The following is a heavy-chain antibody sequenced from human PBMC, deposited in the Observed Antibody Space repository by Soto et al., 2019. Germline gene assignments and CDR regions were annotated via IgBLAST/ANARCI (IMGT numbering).Heavy chain of an antibody. V-gene: IGHV3-30*04. CDR1: GFTFSNYA. D-gene: IGHD3-10*01. CDR3: ARDTGPLELWFGELNDY. CDR2: IQYNGSDK. J-gene: IGHJ4*02. Sequence: GGSLRLSCAASGFTFSNYAMSWVRQAPGKGLEWVAVIQYNGSDKFYADSVKGRFTISRDNAKNSLYLQMNSLRAEDTAVYYCARDTGPLELWFGELNDYWGQGTLVTVSS.